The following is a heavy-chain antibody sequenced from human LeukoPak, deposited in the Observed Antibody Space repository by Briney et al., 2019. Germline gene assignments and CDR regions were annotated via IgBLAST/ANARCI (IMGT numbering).Heavy chain of an antibody. D-gene: IGHD2-2*01. CDR2: IYWDDDK. J-gene: IGHJ3*02. CDR1: GFSLSTSGVG. CDR3: AHRGVPAAMLAYDAFDI. V-gene: IGHV2-5*02. Sequence: SGPTLVNPTQTLTLTCTFSGFSLSTSGVGVGWIRQPPGKALEWLALIYWDDDKRYSPSLKSRLTITKDTSKNQVVLTMTNMDPVDTATYYCAHRGVPAAMLAYDAFDIWGQGTMVTVSS.